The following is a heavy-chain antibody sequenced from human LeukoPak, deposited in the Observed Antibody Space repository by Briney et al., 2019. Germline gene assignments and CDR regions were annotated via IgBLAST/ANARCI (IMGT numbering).Heavy chain of an antibody. Sequence: ASVKVSCKASGYTFTSYDINWVRQATGQGLEWMGWMNPNSGNTGYAQKFQGRVTMTRNTSISTAYMELSSLRSEDTAVYYCARGGSVGYSYAGGIDYWGQGTLVTVSS. CDR1: GYTFTSYD. D-gene: IGHD5-18*01. J-gene: IGHJ4*02. CDR2: MNPNSGNT. CDR3: ARGGSVGYSYAGGIDY. V-gene: IGHV1-8*02.